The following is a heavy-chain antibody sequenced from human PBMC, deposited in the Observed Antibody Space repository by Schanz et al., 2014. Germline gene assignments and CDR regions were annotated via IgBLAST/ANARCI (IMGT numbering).Heavy chain of an antibody. V-gene: IGHV3-23*01. CDR1: GFTFSIYA. CDR2: ISSGGNP. CDR3: AKVRYSSGWRGDYFDE. J-gene: IGHJ4*02. D-gene: IGHD6-25*01. Sequence: DVQLLESGGGWVQPGGSLRLSCSASGFTFSIYAMHWVRQAPGKGLEWVSSISSGGNPYYANSVKGRFTISRDNSKNTLYLQRNSLRAEDTAVYYCAKVRYSSGWRGDYFDEWGQGTLVTVSS.